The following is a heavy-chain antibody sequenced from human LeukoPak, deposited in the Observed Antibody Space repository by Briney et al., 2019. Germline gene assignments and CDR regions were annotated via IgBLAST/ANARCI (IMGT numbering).Heavy chain of an antibody. Sequence: GGSLRLSCAASGFTFDDYAMHWVRQAPGKGLEWVSGISWNSGSIGYADSVKGRFTISRDNAKNSLYLQMNSLRAEDTALYYCAKAAGAFWSGYPPQNGAFDIWGQGTMVTVSS. V-gene: IGHV3-9*01. J-gene: IGHJ3*02. CDR1: GFTFDDYA. CDR2: ISWNSGSI. CDR3: AKAAGAFWSGYPPQNGAFDI. D-gene: IGHD3-3*01.